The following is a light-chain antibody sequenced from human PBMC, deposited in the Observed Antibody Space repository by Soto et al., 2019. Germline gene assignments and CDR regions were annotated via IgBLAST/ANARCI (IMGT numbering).Light chain of an antibody. Sequence: DIQMTQSPSSVSASVGDRVTIRCRASQGVSSWSAWYQQKPGKAPKLLIHSTSTLQSGVSPRFTGSGSGTNFTLTIDSLQPEDFATYYCQQANSFPFSFDGGTKVEIE. V-gene: IGKV1-12*01. CDR2: STS. CDR1: QGVSSW. CDR3: QQANSFPFS. J-gene: IGKJ4*01.